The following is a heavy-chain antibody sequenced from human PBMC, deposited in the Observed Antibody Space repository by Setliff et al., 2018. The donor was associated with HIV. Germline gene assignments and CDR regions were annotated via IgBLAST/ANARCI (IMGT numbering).Heavy chain of an antibody. Sequence: ASVKVSCKASGYTFTSYGINWVRQAPGQGLEWMGWITAYNGNTNYAQKVQGRVTMTTDTSTSTAYMELRSLRSDDTAVYYCATGGDSYDPGAFGMWGQGTKVTVSS. CDR2: ITAYNGNT. V-gene: IGHV1-18*01. J-gene: IGHJ3*02. CDR3: ATGGDSYDPGAFGM. CDR1: GYTFTSYG. D-gene: IGHD5-18*01.